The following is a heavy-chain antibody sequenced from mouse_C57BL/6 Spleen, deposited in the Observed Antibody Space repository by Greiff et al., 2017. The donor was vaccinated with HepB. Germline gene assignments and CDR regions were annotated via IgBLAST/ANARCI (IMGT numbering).Heavy chain of an antibody. D-gene: IGHD4-1*01. J-gene: IGHJ2*01. V-gene: IGHV5-16*01. CDR3: ARDNWDRYFDY. Sequence: EVMLVESEGGLVQPGSSMKLSCTASGFTFSDYYMAWVRQVPEKGLEWVANINYDGSSTYYLDSLKSRFIISRDNAKNILYLQMSSLKSEDTATYYCARDNWDRYFDYWGQGTTLTVSS. CDR2: INYDGSST. CDR1: GFTFSDYY.